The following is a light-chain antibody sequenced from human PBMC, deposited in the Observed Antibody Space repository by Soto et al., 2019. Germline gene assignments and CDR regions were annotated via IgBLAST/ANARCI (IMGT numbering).Light chain of an antibody. V-gene: IGKV3-15*01. Sequence: EIVMTQSPATLSVSPGERATLSCRASQSVSSNLAWYQQKPGQAPRLLIYGTSTRATGIPARFSGSGSGTEFTLTISSLQYEDFAVYYCQQHNNWPYTFGQGPKVDIK. CDR1: QSVSSN. CDR2: GTS. CDR3: QQHNNWPYT. J-gene: IGKJ2*01.